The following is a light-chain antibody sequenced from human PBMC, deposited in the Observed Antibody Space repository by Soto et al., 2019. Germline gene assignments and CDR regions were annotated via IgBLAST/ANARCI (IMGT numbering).Light chain of an antibody. CDR3: LQDYNYPLT. V-gene: IGKV1-6*01. Sequence: AIQMTQSPSSLSASVGDRVTITYRASQVIRNDLGWYQQKPGKAPKLLIYAASSLQSGVPSRYSGSASGRDFTLTISSLQPEDFATYYCLQDYNYPLTFGGGTKVEIK. J-gene: IGKJ4*01. CDR1: QVIRND. CDR2: AAS.